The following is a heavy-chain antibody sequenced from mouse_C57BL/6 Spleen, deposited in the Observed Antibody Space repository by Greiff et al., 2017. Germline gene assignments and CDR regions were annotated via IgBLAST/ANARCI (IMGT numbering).Heavy chain of an antibody. Sequence: VKLQESGAELVRPGASVKLSCKASGYTFTDYYINWVKQRPGQGLEWIARIYPGSGNTYYNEKFKGKATLTAEKSSSTAYMQLSSLTSEDSAVYFCARYFGYYGDAMDYWGQGTSVTVSS. CDR1: GYTFTDYY. D-gene: IGHD2-3*01. J-gene: IGHJ4*01. CDR3: ARYFGYYGDAMDY. V-gene: IGHV1-76*01. CDR2: IYPGSGNT.